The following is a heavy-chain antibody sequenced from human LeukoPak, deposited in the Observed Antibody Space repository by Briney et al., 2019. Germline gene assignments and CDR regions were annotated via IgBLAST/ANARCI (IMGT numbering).Heavy chain of an antibody. CDR1: GYTFTGCY. Sequence: GASVKVSCKASGYTFTGCYMHWVRQAPGQGLEWMGWINPKSGGTNYAQKFQGRVTMTRDTSISTVYMELSRLRSDDTAVYYCARGPPFGESEMYFDYWGQGTLVTFSS. V-gene: IGHV1-2*02. CDR3: ARGPPFGESEMYFDY. CDR2: INPKSGGT. J-gene: IGHJ4*02. D-gene: IGHD3-10*01.